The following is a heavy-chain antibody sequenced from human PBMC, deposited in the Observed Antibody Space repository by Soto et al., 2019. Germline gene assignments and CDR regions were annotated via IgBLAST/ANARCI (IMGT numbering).Heavy chain of an antibody. V-gene: IGHV5-51*01. D-gene: IGHD5-18*01. CDR1: GYSFTSYW. CDR3: ARYGGYSYGYVGYYYGMDV. Sequence: GESLKISCKGSGYSFTSYWIGWVRQMPGKGLEWMGIIYPGDSDTRYSPSFQGQVTISADKSISTAYLQWSSLKASDTAMYYCARYGGYSYGYVGYYYGMDVWGQGTTVTVSS. CDR2: IYPGDSDT. J-gene: IGHJ6*02.